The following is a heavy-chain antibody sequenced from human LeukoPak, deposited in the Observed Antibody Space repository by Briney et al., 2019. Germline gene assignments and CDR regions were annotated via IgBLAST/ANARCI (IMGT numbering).Heavy chain of an antibody. D-gene: IGHD3-3*01. CDR3: ARDAGWSLDP. CDR2: IRNKANSYII. V-gene: IGHV3-72*01. Sequence: GGSLRLSCAASGFTFSSYGMHWVRQAPGKGLEWVGRIRNKANSYIIEDAASVRGRFTISRDDSKNSLFLQMNGLRAEDTAVYYCARDAGWSLDPWGQGTLVTVSS. CDR1: GFTFSSYG. J-gene: IGHJ5*02.